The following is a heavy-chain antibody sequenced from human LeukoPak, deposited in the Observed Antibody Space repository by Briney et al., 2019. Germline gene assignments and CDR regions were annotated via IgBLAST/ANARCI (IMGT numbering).Heavy chain of an antibody. CDR3: AKGQSRYCSGGSCYSSDY. J-gene: IGHJ4*02. D-gene: IGHD2-15*01. Sequence: GGSLRLSCAASGFTFSSYAMSWVRQAPGKGLEWVSGISGSGGSTYYADSVKGRFTISRDNSKNTLYLQMNSLRAEDTAVYYCAKGQSRYCSGGSCYSSDYWGQGTLVTVSS. CDR2: ISGSGGST. CDR1: GFTFSSYA. V-gene: IGHV3-23*01.